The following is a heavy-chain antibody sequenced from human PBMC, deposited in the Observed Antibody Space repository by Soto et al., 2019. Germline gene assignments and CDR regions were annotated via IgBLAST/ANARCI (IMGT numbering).Heavy chain of an antibody. D-gene: IGHD6-13*01. Sequence: SETLSLTCAVYGGSFSGYYWSWIRQPPGKGLEWIGEINHSGSTNYNPSLKSRVTISVDTSKNQFSLKLSSATAADTAVYYCARKEQPPYYFDYWGQGTLVTVSS. CDR3: ARKEQPPYYFDY. V-gene: IGHV4-34*01. CDR1: GGSFSGYY. CDR2: INHSGST. J-gene: IGHJ4*02.